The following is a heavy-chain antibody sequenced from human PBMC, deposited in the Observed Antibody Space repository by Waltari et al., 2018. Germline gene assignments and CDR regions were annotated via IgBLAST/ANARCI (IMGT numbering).Heavy chain of an antibody. CDR2: IYSSGST. CDR3: ARDRGYQDY. D-gene: IGHD3-10*01. J-gene: IGHJ4*02. Sequence: QVQLQESGPGLVQPSETLSLTCTVSGGPISSYYWSWLRQPPGKGLEWIGYIYSSGSTNYNPSLKSRVIISVDTSKNQFSLKVRSMTAADTAVYYCARDRGYQDYWGQGTLVTVSS. CDR1: GGPISSYY. V-gene: IGHV4-59*01.